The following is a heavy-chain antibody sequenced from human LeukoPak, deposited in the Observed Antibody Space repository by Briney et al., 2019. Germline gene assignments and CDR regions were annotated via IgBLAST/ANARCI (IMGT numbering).Heavy chain of an antibody. CDR3: ASRRDTGGQYYYYYYMDV. CDR2: IIPIFGTA. CDR1: GGTFSSYA. Sequence: GASVKVSCKASGGTFSSYAISWVRQAPGQGLEWMGGIIPIFGTANYAQKFQGRVTITTDEPTSTAYMELSSLRSEDTAVYYCASRRDTGGQYYYYYYMDVWGKGTTVTVS. J-gene: IGHJ6*03. V-gene: IGHV1-69*05. D-gene: IGHD2-8*02.